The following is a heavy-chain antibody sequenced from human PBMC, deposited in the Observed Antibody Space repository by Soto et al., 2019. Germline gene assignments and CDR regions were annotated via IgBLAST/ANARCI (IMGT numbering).Heavy chain of an antibody. J-gene: IGHJ4*02. CDR3: TTLTYYYDSSGYYYWDY. CDR2: IKSKTDGGTT. V-gene: IGHV3-15*07. D-gene: IGHD3-22*01. CDR1: GFTFSNAW. Sequence: TGGSLRLSCAASGFTFSNAWMNWVRQAPGKGLEWVGRIKSKTDGGTTDYAAPVKGRFTISRDDSKNTLYLQMNSLKTEDTAVYYCTTLTYYYDSSGYYYWDYWGQGTLVTVSS.